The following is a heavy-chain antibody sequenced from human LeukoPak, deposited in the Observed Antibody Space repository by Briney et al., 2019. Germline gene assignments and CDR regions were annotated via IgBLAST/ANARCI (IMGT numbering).Heavy chain of an antibody. Sequence: SETLSLTCTVSGGSISSSSYHWGWIRQPPGKGLEWIGSIYYSGNTYYNPSLKSRVTISVDTSKNQFSLKLSSVTAADTAVYYCARVGGVLYDYSEPEVDYWGQGTLVTVSS. CDR1: GGSISSSSYH. CDR2: IYYSGNT. CDR3: ARVGGVLYDYSEPEVDY. V-gene: IGHV4-39*07. D-gene: IGHD4-11*01. J-gene: IGHJ4*02.